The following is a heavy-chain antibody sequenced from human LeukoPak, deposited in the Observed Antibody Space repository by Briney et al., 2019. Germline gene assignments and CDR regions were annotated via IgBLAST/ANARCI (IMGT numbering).Heavy chain of an antibody. CDR3: ARDRGIAAAADAFDI. CDR1: GGSIRINNYY. V-gene: IGHV4-39*07. CDR2: IYYSGST. D-gene: IGHD6-13*01. Sequence: PSEALSLTCTVSGGSIRINNYYWGWIRQPPGKGLEWIGSIYYSGSTYYNPSLKSRVTISVDTSKNQFSLKLNSVTAADTAVYYCARDRGIAAAADAFDIWGQGTMVTVSS. J-gene: IGHJ3*02.